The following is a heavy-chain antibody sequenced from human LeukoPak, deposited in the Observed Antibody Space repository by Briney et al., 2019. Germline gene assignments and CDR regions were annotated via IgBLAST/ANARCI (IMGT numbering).Heavy chain of an antibody. CDR3: ARVGLDTMIVGPGFDY. CDR1: GFTFCDYY. J-gene: IGHJ4*02. CDR2: ISSSGSTI. Sequence: NPGGSLRLSCAASGFTFCDYYMSWIRQAPGEGLGWVSYISSSGSTIYYADSVKGRFTISGDKATSSLYLQMNSLRAEDTAVYDCARVGLDTMIVGPGFDYWGQGTLVTVSS. D-gene: IGHD3-22*01. V-gene: IGHV3-11*01.